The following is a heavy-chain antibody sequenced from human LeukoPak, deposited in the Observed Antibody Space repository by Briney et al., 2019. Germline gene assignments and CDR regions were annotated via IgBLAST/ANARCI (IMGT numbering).Heavy chain of an antibody. V-gene: IGHV1-2*02. CDR1: GYTFTRYY. CDR2: INPNSGGT. Sequence: ASVKVSCKASGYTFTRYYMHWVRQAPGQGLEWMGWINPNSGGTNYAQKLQGRVTMTRDTSISTAYMELSRLRSDDTAVYYCARTYYYDSSGYYVLVLDYWGQGTLVTVSS. J-gene: IGHJ4*02. CDR3: ARTYYYDSSGYYVLVLDY. D-gene: IGHD3-22*01.